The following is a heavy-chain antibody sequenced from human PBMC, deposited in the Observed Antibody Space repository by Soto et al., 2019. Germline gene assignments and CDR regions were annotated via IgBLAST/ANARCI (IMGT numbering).Heavy chain of an antibody. V-gene: IGHV3-23*01. D-gene: IGHD1-26*01. J-gene: IGHJ4*03. CDR1: GFTFRNYA. CDR2: ITSGDTT. CDR3: AKAGGSEYDADFDF. Sequence: GGSLRLSCTTSGFTFRNYAMNRVRKAPGKGLAWVSVITSGDTTYYSDSVKGRFAISRDISKSTLYLQMNSLRAEDTAVYFCAKAGGSEYDADFDFWGQGTMVTVSS.